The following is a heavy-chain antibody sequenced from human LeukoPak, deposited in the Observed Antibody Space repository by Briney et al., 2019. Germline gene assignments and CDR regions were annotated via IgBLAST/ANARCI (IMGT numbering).Heavy chain of an antibody. V-gene: IGHV4-59*08. CDR2: IYYSGST. CDR3: ARLTTVTTTYGGGHDAFDI. D-gene: IGHD4-17*01. CDR1: GGSISSY. J-gene: IGHJ3*02. Sequence: PSETLSLTCTVSGGSISSYWSWIRQPPGKGLEWIGYIYYSGSTNYNPSLKSRVTISVDTSKNQFSLKLSSVTAADTAVYYCARLTTVTTTYGGGHDAFDIWGQGTMVTVSS.